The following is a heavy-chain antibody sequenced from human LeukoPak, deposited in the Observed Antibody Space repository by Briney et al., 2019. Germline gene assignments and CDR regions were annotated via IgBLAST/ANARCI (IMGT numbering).Heavy chain of an antibody. V-gene: IGHV3-23*01. Sequence: PGGSLRLSCAASGFTFSSYAMSWVRQPPGKGLEWVSSISGSGGSTYDADSVKGRFTISRDNSKNTLYLQVNSLRAEDTAVYYCARDLEDSSPFGAFDMWGQGTMVTVSS. CDR1: GFTFSSYA. CDR2: ISGSGGST. D-gene: IGHD3-22*01. J-gene: IGHJ3*02. CDR3: ARDLEDSSPFGAFDM.